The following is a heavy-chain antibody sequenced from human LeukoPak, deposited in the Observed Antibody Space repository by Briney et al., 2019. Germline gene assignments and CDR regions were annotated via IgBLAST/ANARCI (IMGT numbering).Heavy chain of an antibody. D-gene: IGHD4-17*01. J-gene: IGHJ5*02. CDR3: ARGSNDYGDYGGVWFDP. CDR1: GGSFSGYY. CDR2: INHSGST. Sequence: SETLSLTCAVYGGSFSGYYWSWIRQPPGKGLEWIGEINHSGSTNYNPSLKSRVTISVDTSKNQFSLKLSSVTAADTAVYYRARGSNDYGDYGGVWFDPWGQGTLVTVSS. V-gene: IGHV4-34*01.